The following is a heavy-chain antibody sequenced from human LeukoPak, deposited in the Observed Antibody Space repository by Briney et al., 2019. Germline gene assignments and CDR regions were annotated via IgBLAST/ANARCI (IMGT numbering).Heavy chain of an antibody. CDR2: LYSGGDT. CDR1: GFTGSSNS. Sequence: GGSLRLSCAASGFTGSSNSMSWVRQAPAKGLGWVSVLYSGGDTYYADSVKGRFTISRDNSKNTLYLQMNSLRTEDTAVYYCARDRSDGFDYWGQGTLVTVSS. V-gene: IGHV3-53*01. J-gene: IGHJ4*02. CDR3: ARDRSDGFDY.